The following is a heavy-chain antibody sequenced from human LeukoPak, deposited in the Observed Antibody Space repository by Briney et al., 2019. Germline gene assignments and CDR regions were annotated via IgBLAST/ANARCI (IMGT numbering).Heavy chain of an antibody. Sequence: SETLSLTCTVSGGSISSYYWSWIRQPPGKGLEWIGYIYYSGSTNYNPSLKSRVTISVDTSKNQFSLKLNSVTAADTAVYYCARGGYSGYVAWFDPWGQGTLVTVSS. D-gene: IGHD5-12*01. J-gene: IGHJ5*02. CDR3: ARGGYSGYVAWFDP. CDR1: GGSISSYY. V-gene: IGHV4-59*08. CDR2: IYYSGST.